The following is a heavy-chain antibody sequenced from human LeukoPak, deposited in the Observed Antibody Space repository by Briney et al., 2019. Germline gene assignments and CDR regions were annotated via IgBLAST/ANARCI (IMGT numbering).Heavy chain of an antibody. V-gene: IGHV3-15*01. J-gene: IGHJ3*02. Sequence: GGSPRLSCAASGFTFSNAWMSWVRQAPGKGLEWVGRIKSKTDGGTTDYAAPVKGRFTISRDNAKNSLYLQVNSLRDEDTALYYCGRCGNGNSWAAFEIWGQGTLVTVSP. D-gene: IGHD2-15*01. CDR2: IKSKTDGGTT. CDR1: GFTFSNAW. CDR3: GRCGNGNSWAAFEI.